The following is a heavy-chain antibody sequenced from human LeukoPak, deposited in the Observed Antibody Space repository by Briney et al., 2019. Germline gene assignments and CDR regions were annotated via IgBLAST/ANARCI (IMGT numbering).Heavy chain of an antibody. D-gene: IGHD5-24*01. CDR3: ARMTHGSGFDY. CDR2: IYTSAST. J-gene: IGHJ4*02. CDR1: GGSISSGSYY. Sequence: SETLSLTCTVSGGSISSGSYYWSWIRQPAGKGLEWIGRIYTSASTNYNPSLKSRVTISIDTSKNQFSLKLTSVTSADTAVYYCARMTHGSGFDYWGQGSLVTVSS. V-gene: IGHV4-61*02.